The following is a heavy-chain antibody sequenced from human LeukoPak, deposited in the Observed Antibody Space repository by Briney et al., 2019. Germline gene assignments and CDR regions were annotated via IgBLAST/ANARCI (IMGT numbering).Heavy chain of an antibody. CDR1: GGSISSSSYY. Sequence: SETLSLTCTVSGGSISSSSYYWGWIRQPPGKGLEWIGSIYYSGSTYYNPSLKSRVTISVDTSKNRFSLKLSSVTAADTAVYYCARDLTMTVVTRWFDPWGQGTLVTVSS. D-gene: IGHD4-23*01. V-gene: IGHV4-39*07. CDR3: ARDLTMTVVTRWFDP. CDR2: IYYSGST. J-gene: IGHJ5*02.